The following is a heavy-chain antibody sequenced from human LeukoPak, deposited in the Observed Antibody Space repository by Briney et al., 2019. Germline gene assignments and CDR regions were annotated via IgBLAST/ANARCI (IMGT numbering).Heavy chain of an antibody. J-gene: IGHJ4*02. Sequence: RASVKVSCKASGYTFTSYGISWVRPAPGQGLEWMGWISAYNGNTNYAQKLQGRVTMTTDTSTSTAYMELRSLRSDDTAVYYCAREPPYGSGSYYSPNYWGQGTLVTVSS. CDR2: ISAYNGNT. V-gene: IGHV1-18*01. CDR3: AREPPYGSGSYYSPNY. CDR1: GYTFTSYG. D-gene: IGHD3-10*01.